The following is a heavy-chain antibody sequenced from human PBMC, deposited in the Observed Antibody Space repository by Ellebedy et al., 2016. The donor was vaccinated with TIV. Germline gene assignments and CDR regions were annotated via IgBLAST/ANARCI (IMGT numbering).Heavy chain of an antibody. CDR3: ARETIMITFGGVITT. J-gene: IGHJ3*01. CDR1: GFTFSDHY. CDR2: IRSKAYGGTT. V-gene: IGHV3-72*01. D-gene: IGHD3-16*02. Sequence: GESLKISCAASGFTFSDHYMDWVRQAPGKGLEWVGFIRSKAYGGTTEYAASVKGRFTISRDDSKNSLFLQMTSLKVEDTAVYFCARETIMITFGGVITTWGQGTMVTVSS.